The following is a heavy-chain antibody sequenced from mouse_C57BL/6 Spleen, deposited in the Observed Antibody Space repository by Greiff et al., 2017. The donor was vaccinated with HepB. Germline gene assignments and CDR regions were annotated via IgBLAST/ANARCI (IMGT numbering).Heavy chain of an antibody. CDR1: GFTFSSYA. Sequence: EVQLVESGEGLVKPGGSLKLSCAASGFTFSSYAMSWVRQTPEKRLEWVAYISSGGDYIYYADTVKGRFTISRDNARNTLYLQMSSLKSEDTALYYCTREEKVGYYFDYWGQGTTLTVSS. CDR2: ISSGGDYI. V-gene: IGHV5-9-1*02. D-gene: IGHD1-3*01. J-gene: IGHJ2*01. CDR3: TREEKVGYYFDY.